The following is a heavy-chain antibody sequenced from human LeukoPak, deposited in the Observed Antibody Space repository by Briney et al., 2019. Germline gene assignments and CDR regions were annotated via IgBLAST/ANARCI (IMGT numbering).Heavy chain of an antibody. J-gene: IGHJ6*03. V-gene: IGHV1-2*02. CDR1: GYTFTGYY. D-gene: IGHD2-2*01. CDR2: INPNSGGT. Sequence: ASVKVSCKASGYTFTGYYMHWVRQAPGQGLEWVGWINPNSGGTNYAQKFQGRVTMTRDTSISTAYMELSRLRSDDTAVYYCARGRALGYCSSTSCPRDYYYYYMDVWGKGTTVTVSS. CDR3: ARGRALGYCSSTSCPRDYYYYYMDV.